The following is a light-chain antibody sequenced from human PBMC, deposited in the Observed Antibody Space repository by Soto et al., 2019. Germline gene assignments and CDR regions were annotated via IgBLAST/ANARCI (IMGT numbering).Light chain of an antibody. V-gene: IGKV3-20*01. J-gene: IGKJ5*01. Sequence: VLTQSPATLSLSPGERATLSCRSSQTVSSFLAWYQQKPGQAPRLIIYGASSRATGIPDRFSGSGSGTDFTLTISRLEPEDFAVYYCQQYGSSPSITFCQGTRLEIK. CDR3: QQYGSSPSIT. CDR2: GAS. CDR1: QTVSSF.